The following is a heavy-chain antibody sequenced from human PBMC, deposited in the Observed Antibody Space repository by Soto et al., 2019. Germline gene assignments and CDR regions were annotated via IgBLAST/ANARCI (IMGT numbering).Heavy chain of an antibody. Sequence: EVPLVESGGGLVQPGGSLRLSCAVSGFNFSDHFMDWVRQAPGKGLEWIARIRNKANSYTTEYAASVKGRLTISRDDPQNSLYLQMISLKTEDTAVYYCARVHSSSWYDSYFDYWGQGTLVTVSS. D-gene: IGHD6-13*01. CDR3: ARVHSSSWYDSYFDY. CDR2: IRNKANSYTT. CDR1: GFNFSDHF. J-gene: IGHJ4*02. V-gene: IGHV3-72*01.